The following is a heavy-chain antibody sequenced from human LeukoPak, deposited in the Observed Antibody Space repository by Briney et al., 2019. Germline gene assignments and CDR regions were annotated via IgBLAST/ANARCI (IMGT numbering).Heavy chain of an antibody. CDR2: IYSGGST. J-gene: IGHJ4*02. Sequence: PGGSLRLSCAASGFTFSSYGMSWVRQAPGKGLEWVSVIYSGGSTYYADSVKGRFTISRDNSKNTLYLQMNSLRAEDTAVYYCARVSSVVIDYWGQGTLVTVSS. D-gene: IGHD3-22*01. CDR3: ARVSSVVIDY. CDR1: GFTFSSYG. V-gene: IGHV3-53*01.